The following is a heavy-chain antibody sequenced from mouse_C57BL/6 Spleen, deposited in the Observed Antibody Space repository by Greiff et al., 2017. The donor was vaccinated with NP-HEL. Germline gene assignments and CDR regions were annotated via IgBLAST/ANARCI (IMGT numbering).Heavy chain of an antibody. CDR1: GYTLTSYW. Sequence: QVQLQQPGAELVKPGASVKLSCKASGYTLTSYWMHWVKQRPGQGLEWIGMIHPNSGSTNYNEKFKSKATLTVDKSSSTAYMQLSSLTSEDSAVYYCARSLITTRDWYFDVWGTGTTVTVSS. V-gene: IGHV1-64*01. CDR2: IHPNSGST. J-gene: IGHJ1*03. D-gene: IGHD1-1*01. CDR3: ARSLITTRDWYFDV.